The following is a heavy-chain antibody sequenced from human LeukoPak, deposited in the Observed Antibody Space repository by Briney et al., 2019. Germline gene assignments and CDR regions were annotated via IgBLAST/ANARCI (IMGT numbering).Heavy chain of an antibody. CDR3: AKSLNYDFWSGSDY. V-gene: IGHV3-9*01. Sequence: YAMHWVRQAPGKGLEWVSGISWNSGSVGYADSVKGRFTISRDNAKNSLYLQMNSLRAEDTALYYCAKSLNYDFWSGSDYWGQGTLVTVSS. CDR1: YA. J-gene: IGHJ4*02. CDR2: ISWNSGSV. D-gene: IGHD3-3*01.